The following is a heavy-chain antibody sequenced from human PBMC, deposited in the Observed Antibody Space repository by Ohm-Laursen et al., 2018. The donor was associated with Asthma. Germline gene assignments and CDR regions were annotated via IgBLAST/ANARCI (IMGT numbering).Heavy chain of an antibody. V-gene: IGHV4-59*12. CDR1: GDSISSYY. Sequence: SETLSLTCTVSGDSISSYYWSWIRQPPGKGLEWIGYIYNRGNTKYNPSLKSRVTISVDTSKNQFSLKLSSVTAADTAVYYCARVPYGDYSIDYWGQGTLVTVSS. D-gene: IGHD4-17*01. CDR2: IYNRGNT. J-gene: IGHJ4*02. CDR3: ARVPYGDYSIDY.